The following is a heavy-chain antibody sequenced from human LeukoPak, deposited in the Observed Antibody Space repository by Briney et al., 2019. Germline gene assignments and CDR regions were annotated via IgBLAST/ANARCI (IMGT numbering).Heavy chain of an antibody. D-gene: IGHD3-3*01. CDR1: GGTFSSYA. V-gene: IGHV1-69*04. CDR3: ARGVFGFWSGYYTS. Sequence: GASVKVSCKASGGTFSSYAISWVRQAPGQGLEWMGRIIPILGIAKYAQKFQGRVTITADKSTSTAYMELSSLRSEDTAVYYCARGVFGFWSGYYTSWGQGTLVTVSS. CDR2: IIPILGIA. J-gene: IGHJ5*02.